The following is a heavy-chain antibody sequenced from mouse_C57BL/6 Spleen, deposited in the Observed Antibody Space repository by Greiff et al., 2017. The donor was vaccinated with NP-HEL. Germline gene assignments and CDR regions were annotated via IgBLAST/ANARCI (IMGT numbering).Heavy chain of an antibody. D-gene: IGHD1-1*01. J-gene: IGHJ4*01. V-gene: IGHV3-1*01. CDR3: AGTGYGSSYDAMDY. CDR1: GYSITSGYD. Sequence: ESGPGMVKPSQSLSLTCTVTGYSITSGYDWHWIRHFPGNKLEWMGYISYSGSTNYNPSLKSRISITHDTSKNHFFLKLNSVTTEDTATYYCAGTGYGSSYDAMDYWGQGTSVTVSS. CDR2: ISYSGST.